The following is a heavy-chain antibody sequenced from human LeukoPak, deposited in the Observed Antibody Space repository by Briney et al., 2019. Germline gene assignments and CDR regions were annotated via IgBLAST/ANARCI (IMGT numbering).Heavy chain of an antibody. CDR1: GFIVSGDF. D-gene: IGHD1-1*01. CDR3: AKDGRPDTYGIFDL. V-gene: IGHV3-53*05. CDR2: IYSDGST. J-gene: IGHJ4*01. Sequence: GGSLRLSCAASGFIVSGDFMSWVRQAPGKGLEWVSVIYSDGSTYYADSVKGRFTISRDNSKNTLDLQMTGLRAEDTAFYYCAKDGRPDTYGIFDLWGHGTLVTVSS.